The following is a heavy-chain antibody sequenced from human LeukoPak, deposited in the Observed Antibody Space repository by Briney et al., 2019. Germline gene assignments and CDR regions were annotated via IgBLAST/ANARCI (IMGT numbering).Heavy chain of an antibody. Sequence: GRSLSLSCAASGFTFSSYGMHWVHQAPGKGLEWVAVIWYDGSNKYYADSVKGRFTISRDNSKNTLYLQMNSLRAEDTAVYYCARDRLDGAFDYWGQGTLVTVSS. V-gene: IGHV3-33*01. CDR1: GFTFSSYG. J-gene: IGHJ4*02. CDR2: IWYDGSNK. CDR3: ARDRLDGAFDY. D-gene: IGHD3-16*01.